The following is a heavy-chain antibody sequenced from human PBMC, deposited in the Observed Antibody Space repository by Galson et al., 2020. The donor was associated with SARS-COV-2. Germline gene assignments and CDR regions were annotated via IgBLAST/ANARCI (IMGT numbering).Heavy chain of an antibody. CDR1: RESLSNSF. J-gene: IGHJ1*01. D-gene: IGHD3-10*01. Sequence: QTLSLTCELYRESLSNSFSGRIRQPPGKGREWVWQLNHSGTSKHNPTLTSRATPSVDTSKNQFSLRLRSVTAADTAVYYCARPYFGSGSYLVIWGQGNLVIVSS. V-gene: IGHV4-34*04. CDR3: ARPYFGSGSYLVI. CDR2: LNHSGTS.